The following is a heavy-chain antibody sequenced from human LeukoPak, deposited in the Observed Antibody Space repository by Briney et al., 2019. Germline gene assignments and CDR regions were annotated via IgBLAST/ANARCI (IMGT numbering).Heavy chain of an antibody. CDR2: IYHSGST. Sequence: SETLSLTCTVSGGSISSGYYWGWIRQPPGKGLEWIGSIYHSGSTYYNPSLKSRVTISVDTSKNQFSLKLSSVTAADTAVYYCARDRVVGATAWVYYFDYWGQGTLVTVSS. J-gene: IGHJ4*02. CDR3: ARDRVVGATAWVYYFDY. V-gene: IGHV4-38-2*02. CDR1: GGSISSGYY. D-gene: IGHD1-26*01.